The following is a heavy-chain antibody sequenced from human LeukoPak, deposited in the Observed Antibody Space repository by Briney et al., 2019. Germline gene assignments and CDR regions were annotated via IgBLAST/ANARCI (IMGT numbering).Heavy chain of an antibody. CDR3: AKVRGTYSSGYFFDY. Sequence: GGSLRLSCAASGFTFSDYYMTWIRQAPGKALEWVSYISISGGSIYYADSVKGRFTISRDNAKKSLDLQMNSLRAEDTAFYYCAKVRGTYSSGYFFDYWGQGTLVTVSS. V-gene: IGHV3-11*01. CDR2: ISISGGSI. J-gene: IGHJ4*02. D-gene: IGHD6-19*01. CDR1: GFTFSDYY.